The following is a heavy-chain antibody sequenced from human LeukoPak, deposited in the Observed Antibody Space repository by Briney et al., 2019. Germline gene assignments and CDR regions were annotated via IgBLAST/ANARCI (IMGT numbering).Heavy chain of an antibody. Sequence: SETLSLTCTVSGGSISRHYWSWIRQPPGKGLEWIGYVFYTGSTNYNPSLKSRVTISLDTSKNQFSLKLSSVTAADTAVYYCALAGRYYYYMDVWGKGTTVTVSS. J-gene: IGHJ6*03. D-gene: IGHD6-25*01. V-gene: IGHV4-59*11. CDR2: VFYTGST. CDR3: ALAGRYYYYMDV. CDR1: GGSISRHY.